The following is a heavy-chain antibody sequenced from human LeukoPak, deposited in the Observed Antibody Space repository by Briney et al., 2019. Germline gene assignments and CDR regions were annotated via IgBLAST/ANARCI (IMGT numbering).Heavy chain of an antibody. D-gene: IGHD2-8*02. CDR1: GYNFTNYW. J-gene: IGHJ4*02. V-gene: IGHV5-51*01. CDR2: IYPGDSDT. CDR3: ARRLQRGPVWYWSFDY. Sequence: GESLKISCKGSGYNFTNYWIGWVRQKPGKGLDWMGIIYPGDSDTTYSPSFEGQVTISADKSITTAYLQWSSLKASDTAMYYCARRLQRGPVWYWSFDYWGQGTLVSVSS.